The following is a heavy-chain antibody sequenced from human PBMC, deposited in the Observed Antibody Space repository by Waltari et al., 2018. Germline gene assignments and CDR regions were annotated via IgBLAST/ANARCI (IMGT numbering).Heavy chain of an antibody. CDR1: GGSISSYY. D-gene: IGHD6-6*01. CDR3: ARHGRSSSSGNHQQRVYYYYYMDV. J-gene: IGHJ6*03. CDR2: IYYSGST. V-gene: IGHV4-59*01. Sequence: QVQLQESGPGLVKPSETLSLTCTVSGGSISSYYWSWIRQPPGKGLEWIGYIYYSGSTNYNPSLKSRVTISVDTSKNQFSLKLSSVTAADTAVYYCARHGRSSSSGNHQQRVYYYYYMDVWGKGTTVTISS.